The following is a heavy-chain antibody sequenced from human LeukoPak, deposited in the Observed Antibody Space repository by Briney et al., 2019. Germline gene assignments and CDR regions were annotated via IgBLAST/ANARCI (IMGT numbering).Heavy chain of an antibody. J-gene: IGHJ3*02. V-gene: IGHV1-69*01. CDR1: GGTFSSYA. Sequence: SVKVSCKASGGTFSSYAISWVRQAPGQGLEWMGGIIPIFGTANYAQKFQGRVTITADESTGTAYMELSSLRSEDTAVYYCAREGAVPYDSSGYYYPLDIWGQGTMVTVSS. CDR2: IIPIFGTA. CDR3: AREGAVPYDSSGYYYPLDI. D-gene: IGHD3-22*01.